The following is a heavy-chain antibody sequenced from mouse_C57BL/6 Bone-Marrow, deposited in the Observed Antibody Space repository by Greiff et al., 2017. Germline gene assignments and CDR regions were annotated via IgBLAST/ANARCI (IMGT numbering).Heavy chain of an antibody. J-gene: IGHJ3*01. D-gene: IGHD2-4*01. Sequence: QVQLQQSGAELARPGASVKMSCKASGYTFTSYTMHWVKQRPGQGLEWIGYINPSSGYTKYNQKFKDKATLTADKTSSTAYMQLSSLTSEDAAVYYGARLYYDYDGFAYWGQGTLVTVSA. CDR1: GYTFTSYT. CDR3: ARLYYDYDGFAY. V-gene: IGHV1-4*01. CDR2: INPSSGYT.